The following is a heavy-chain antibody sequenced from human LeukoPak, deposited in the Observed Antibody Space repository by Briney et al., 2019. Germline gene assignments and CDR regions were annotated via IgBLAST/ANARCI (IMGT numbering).Heavy chain of an antibody. D-gene: IGHD5-12*01. V-gene: IGHV1-2*06. Sequence: ASVEVSCKASGYSFIGYYMHWVRQAPGQGLEWMGRINRSNGGTNYANEFKGRVTMTRDTSISTAYMELSRLRSDDTAVYYCARGGGYGYGIDYWGQGTLVTVSS. CDR2: INRSNGGT. J-gene: IGHJ4*02. CDR1: GYSFIGYY. CDR3: ARGGGYGYGIDY.